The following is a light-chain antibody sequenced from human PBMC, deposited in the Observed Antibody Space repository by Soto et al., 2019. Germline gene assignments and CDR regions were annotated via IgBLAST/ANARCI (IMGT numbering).Light chain of an antibody. Sequence: QSALTHPASVSGSPGQSITISCTGTSSDIGAYNYVSWYQQHPGKAPKLMICDVSDRPSGVSNRFSGSKSGNTASLTISGLQAEDEADYYCSSYTSSSTLYVFGTGTKVTVL. CDR2: DVS. CDR1: SSDIGAYNY. CDR3: SSYTSSSTLYV. J-gene: IGLJ1*01. V-gene: IGLV2-14*01.